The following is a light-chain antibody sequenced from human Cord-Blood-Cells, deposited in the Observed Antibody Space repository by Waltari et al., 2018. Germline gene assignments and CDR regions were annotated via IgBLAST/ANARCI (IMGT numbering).Light chain of an antibody. CDR2: EGS. CDR1: SSDVGSYNL. CDR3: CSYAGSSTDWV. V-gene: IGLV2-23*01. J-gene: IGLJ3*02. Sequence: QSALTQPASVSGSPGQSITISCTGTSSDVGSYNLVSWYQQHPGKAPKLMIYEGSKRPSRVSNRVSGCKSGNTASLTISGLQAEDEADYYCCSYAGSSTDWVFGGETKLTVL.